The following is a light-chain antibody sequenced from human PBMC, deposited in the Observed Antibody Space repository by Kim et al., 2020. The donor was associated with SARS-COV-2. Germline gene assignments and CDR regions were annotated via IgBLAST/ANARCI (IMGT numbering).Light chain of an antibody. J-gene: IGKJ1*01. V-gene: IGKV3-11*01. CDR1: ENVGHY. CDR2: DAS. CDR3: QQRYKGPGT. Sequence: SWTTGERGSLSCRASENVGHYLAWYQLKLGQSPRLLIYDASTRATGIPARFSGSGSVTAFTLTIDSLEPEDYAVYFCQQRYKGPGTFGQGTKV.